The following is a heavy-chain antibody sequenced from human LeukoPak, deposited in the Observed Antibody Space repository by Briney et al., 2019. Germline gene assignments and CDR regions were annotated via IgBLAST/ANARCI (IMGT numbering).Heavy chain of an antibody. V-gene: IGHV3-53*01. CDR3: AKAMGTSTYYYYYMDV. CDR1: GFTVSSNY. Sequence: GGSLRLSCAASGFTVSSNYMSWVRQAPGKGLEWVSVIYSGGSTYYADSVKGRFTISRDNSKNTLYLQMNSLRAEDTAVYYCAKAMGTSTYYYYYMDVWGKGTTVTVSS. J-gene: IGHJ6*03. CDR2: IYSGGST. D-gene: IGHD1-14*01.